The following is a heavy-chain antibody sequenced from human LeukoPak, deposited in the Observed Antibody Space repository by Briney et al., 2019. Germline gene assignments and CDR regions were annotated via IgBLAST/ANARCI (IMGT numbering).Heavy chain of an antibody. CDR3: ARVAAEVVGVPGAIGFGWLRRDYYYMDV. V-gene: IGHV1-46*01. CDR2: INPSGGST. Sequence: GASVKVSCKASGYTFTIYYMHWVRQAPGEVLEWMGIINPSGGSTSYAQKFQGRVTMTRDMSTSTVYMELSSLRSEDTAVYYCARVAAEVVGVPGAIGFGWLRRDYYYMDVWGKGTTVTVSS. D-gene: IGHD2-2*02. J-gene: IGHJ6*03. CDR1: GYTFTIYY.